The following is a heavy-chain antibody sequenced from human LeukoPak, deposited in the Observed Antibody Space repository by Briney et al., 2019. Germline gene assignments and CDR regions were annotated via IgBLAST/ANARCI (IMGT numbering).Heavy chain of an antibody. CDR3: ARGNSGYYYYYGVDV. CDR2: IKRDGSEK. D-gene: IGHD2/OR15-2a*01. CDR1: GFTFSSYW. Sequence: GGSLRLSCAASGFTFSSYWMTWVRQAPGKGLEWVANIKRDGSEKHYVDSVKGRFTISRDNAKNSMFLQMNSLRAEDTAVYYCARGNSGYYYYYGVDVWGQGTTVTVSS. V-gene: IGHV3-7*03. J-gene: IGHJ6*02.